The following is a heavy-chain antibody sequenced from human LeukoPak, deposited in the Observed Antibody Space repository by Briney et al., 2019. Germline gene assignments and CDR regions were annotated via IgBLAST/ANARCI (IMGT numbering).Heavy chain of an antibody. Sequence: GESLKIPCKGSGYSFTSYWIGWVRQMPGKGLEWMGIIYPGDSDTRYSPSFQGQVTISADKSISTAYLQWSSLKASDTAMYYCARAYYYGSGGSDLDYWGQGTLVTVSS. V-gene: IGHV5-51*01. D-gene: IGHD3-10*01. CDR3: ARAYYYGSGGSDLDY. CDR2: IYPGDSDT. J-gene: IGHJ4*02. CDR1: GYSFTSYW.